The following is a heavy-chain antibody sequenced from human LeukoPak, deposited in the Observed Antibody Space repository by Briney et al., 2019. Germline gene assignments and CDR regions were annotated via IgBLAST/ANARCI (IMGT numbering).Heavy chain of an antibody. D-gene: IGHD4-17*01. J-gene: IGHJ6*03. CDR1: GYTFSGFY. CDR2: INPNSGAT. V-gene: IGHV1-2*02. Sequence: ASVKVSCKASGYTFSGFYIHWVRQAPGQGLEWMGWINPNSGATNFAKKFQGRVTMTRDTSIDTAYMELSRLRSDDTAVYYCAKDRYGDYEAPFHYYMDGWGNGTTVAVSS. CDR3: AKDRYGDYEAPFHYYMDG.